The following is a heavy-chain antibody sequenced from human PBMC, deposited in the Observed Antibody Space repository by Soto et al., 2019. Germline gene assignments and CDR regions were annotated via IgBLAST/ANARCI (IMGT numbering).Heavy chain of an antibody. CDR2: IYTGDTT. V-gene: IGHV3-53*01. CDR3: ASRFSSSWSALDY. D-gene: IGHD6-13*01. Sequence: GGSLRLSCAASGFTVSGNFMSWVRQAPGKGLEWVSIIYTGDTTYYADPVKGRFTISRDNSKNTLYLQMNSLRAEDSAVYYCASRFSSSWSALDYWGRGTLVTVSS. CDR1: GFTVSGNF. J-gene: IGHJ4*02.